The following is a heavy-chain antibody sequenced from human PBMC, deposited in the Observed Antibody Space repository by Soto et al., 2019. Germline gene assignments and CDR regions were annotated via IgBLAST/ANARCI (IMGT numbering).Heavy chain of an antibody. V-gene: IGHV3-23*01. CDR2: ISGSGGST. CDR1: GFTFSSYA. Sequence: LRLSCAASGFTFSSYAMSWVRQAPGKGLEWVSAISGSGGSTYYADSVKGRFTISRDNSKNTLYLQMNSLRAEDTAVYYCAKSPYYYDSSSFDYWGQGTLVTVS. CDR3: AKSPYYYDSSSFDY. J-gene: IGHJ4*02. D-gene: IGHD3-22*01.